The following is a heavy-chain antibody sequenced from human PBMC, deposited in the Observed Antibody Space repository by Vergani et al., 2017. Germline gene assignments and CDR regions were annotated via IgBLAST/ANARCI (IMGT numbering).Heavy chain of an antibody. Sequence: QVQLQESGPGLVKTSQTLSLTCTVSGGSISSGDYYWSWIRQPPGKGLEWIWYIYYSGSTYYNPSLKSRVTISVDTSKNQFSLKLSSVTAADTAVYYCAREGMTTVTTFDYWGQGTLVTVSS. V-gene: IGHV4-30-4*08. CDR3: AREGMTTVTTFDY. CDR1: GGSISSGDYY. CDR2: IYYSGST. D-gene: IGHD4-11*01. J-gene: IGHJ4*02.